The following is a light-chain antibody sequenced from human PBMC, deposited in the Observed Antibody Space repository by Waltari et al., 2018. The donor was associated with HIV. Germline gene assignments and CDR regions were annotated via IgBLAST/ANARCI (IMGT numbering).Light chain of an antibody. CDR3: AAWDDSLSGV. Sequence: QSVLTQPPSASGTPGQRATISCSGGSSTTGNNHVHWYQQFPGTAPKLLIYRNTQRPSGVPDRFAGSKSGTAASLVISGLRSEDEADYYCAAWDDSLSGVFGGGTKVTVL. CDR1: SSTTGNNH. J-gene: IGLJ2*01. CDR2: RNT. V-gene: IGLV1-47*01.